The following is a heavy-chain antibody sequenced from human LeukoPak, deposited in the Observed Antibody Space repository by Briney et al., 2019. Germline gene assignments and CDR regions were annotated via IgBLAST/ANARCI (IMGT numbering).Heavy chain of an antibody. CDR2: IYYTVST. CDR1: GGSVSSYY. J-gene: IGHJ3*02. CDR3: AKYSNYVIDALDI. V-gene: IGHV4-59*08. D-gene: IGHD4-11*01. Sequence: SETLSLTCTVSGGSVSSYYWSWIRQPPGKGLEWIGYIYYTVSTDYNPSLRSRVSISLDTSENQFSLKLSSVTAADTAVYYCAKYSNYVIDALDIWGLGTMVTVSS.